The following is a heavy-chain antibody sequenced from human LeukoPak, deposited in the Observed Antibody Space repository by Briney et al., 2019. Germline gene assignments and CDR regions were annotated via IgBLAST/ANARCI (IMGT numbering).Heavy chain of an antibody. CDR2: IIPILGIA. V-gene: IGHV1-69*04. CDR3: ARAPDYYGSGSYWDDAFDI. CDR1: GGTFSSYA. D-gene: IGHD3-10*01. Sequence: GASVKVSCKASGGTFSSYAISWVRQAPGQGLEWMGRIIPILGIANYAQKFRGRVTITADKSTSTAYMELSSLRSEDTAVYYCARAPDYYGSGSYWDDAFDIWGQGTMVTVSS. J-gene: IGHJ3*02.